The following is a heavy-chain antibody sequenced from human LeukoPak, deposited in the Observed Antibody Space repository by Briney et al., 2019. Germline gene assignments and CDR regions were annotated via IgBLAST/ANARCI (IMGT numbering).Heavy chain of an antibody. J-gene: IGHJ3*02. CDR2: IYYSGST. Sequence: SETLSLTCTVSGGSISSYYWSWIRQPPGKGLEWIGYIYYSGSTNYNPSLKSRVTISVDTSKNQFSLKLSSVTAADTAVYYCARGEQLVDAFDIWGQGTMVTVSS. CDR3: ARGEQLVDAFDI. CDR1: GGSISSYY. V-gene: IGHV4-59*01. D-gene: IGHD6-6*01.